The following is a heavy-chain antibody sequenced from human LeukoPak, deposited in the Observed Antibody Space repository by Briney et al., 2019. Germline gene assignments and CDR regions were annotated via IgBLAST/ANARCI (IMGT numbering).Heavy chain of an antibody. Sequence: SETLSLTCAVYGGSFSGYYWSWIRQPPGKGLEWIGEINHSGSTNYNPSLKSRVTISVDTSKNQFSLKLSSVTAADTAVYYCASRRSTTVVTPDFDYWGQGTLVTVSS. D-gene: IGHD4-23*01. V-gene: IGHV4-34*01. CDR3: ASRRSTTVVTPDFDY. CDR2: INHSGST. CDR1: GGSFSGYY. J-gene: IGHJ4*02.